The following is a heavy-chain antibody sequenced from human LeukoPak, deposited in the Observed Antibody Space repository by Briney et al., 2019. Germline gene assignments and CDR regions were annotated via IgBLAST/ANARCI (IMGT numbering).Heavy chain of an antibody. D-gene: IGHD6-19*01. CDR3: ARIGRIAVAGTGFDY. J-gene: IGHJ4*02. Sequence: SETLSLTCTVSGYSISSGYYWGWIRQPPGKGLEWIGSIYHSGSTYYNPSLKSRVTISVDTSKNQFSLKLSSVTAADTAVYYCARIGRIAVAGTGFDYWGQGTLVTVSS. CDR2: IYHSGST. V-gene: IGHV4-38-2*02. CDR1: GYSISSGYY.